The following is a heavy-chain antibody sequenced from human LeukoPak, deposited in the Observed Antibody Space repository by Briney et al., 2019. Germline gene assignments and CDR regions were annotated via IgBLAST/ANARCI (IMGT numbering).Heavy chain of an antibody. Sequence: ASVKVSCKASGYTFTSYAMNWVRQAPGQGLEWMGWINTNTGNPTYAQGFTGWFVFSLDTSVSTAYLQISSLKAEDTAVYYCARVSTDTKTNWFDPWGQGTLVTVSS. CDR1: GYTFTSYA. V-gene: IGHV7-4-1*02. D-gene: IGHD5-18*01. CDR2: INTNTGNP. CDR3: ARVSTDTKTNWFDP. J-gene: IGHJ5*02.